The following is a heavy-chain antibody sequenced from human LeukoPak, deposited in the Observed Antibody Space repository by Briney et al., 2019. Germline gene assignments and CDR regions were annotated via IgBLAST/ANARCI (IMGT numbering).Heavy chain of an antibody. J-gene: IGHJ6*03. CDR3: ASLSLAARTTRRLYYYMDV. CDR1: GGSFSGYY. D-gene: IGHD6-6*01. CDR2: INHSGST. V-gene: IGHV4-34*01. Sequence: SETLSLTCAVYGGSFSGYYWSWIRQPPGKGLEWIGEINHSGSTNYNPSLKSRVTISVDTSKNQFSLKLSSVTAADTAVYYCASLSLAARTTRRLYYYMDVWGKGTTVTVSS.